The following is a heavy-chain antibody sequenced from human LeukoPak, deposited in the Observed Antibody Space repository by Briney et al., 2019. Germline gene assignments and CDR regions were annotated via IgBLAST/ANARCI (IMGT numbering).Heavy chain of an antibody. D-gene: IGHD3-22*01. Sequence: SETLSLTCAVYGGSFSGYYWSWIRQPPGKGLEWIGEINHSGSTNYNPSLKSRVTISVDTSKNQFSLKLSSVTAADTAVYYCARGRLEPDYYVSSGYYSDYWGQGTLVTVSS. J-gene: IGHJ4*02. CDR1: GGSFSGYY. V-gene: IGHV4-34*01. CDR2: INHSGST. CDR3: ARGRLEPDYYVSSGYYSDY.